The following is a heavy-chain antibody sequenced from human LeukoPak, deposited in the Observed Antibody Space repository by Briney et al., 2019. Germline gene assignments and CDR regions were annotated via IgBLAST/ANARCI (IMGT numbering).Heavy chain of an antibody. CDR3: ARYPLGYSGYDGYGMDV. CDR2: IIPILGIA. CDR1: GGTFSSYA. D-gene: IGHD5-12*01. J-gene: IGHJ6*02. Sequence: GASVKVSCKASGGTFSSYAISWVRQAPGLGLEWMGRIIPILGIANYAQKFQGRVTITADKSTSTAYMELSSLRSEDTAVYYCARYPLGYSGYDGYGMDVWGQGTTVTVSS. V-gene: IGHV1-69*04.